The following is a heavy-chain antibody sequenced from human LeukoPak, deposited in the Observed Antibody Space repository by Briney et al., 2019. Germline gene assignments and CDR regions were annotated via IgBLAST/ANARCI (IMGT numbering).Heavy chain of an antibody. CDR3: ARVGYSYGWDFDY. D-gene: IGHD5-18*01. V-gene: IGHV4-59*01. J-gene: IGHJ4*02. CDR2: IYYSGST. CDR1: GGSISSYY. Sequence: PSETLSLTCTVSGGSISSYYWSWIRQPPGKGLEWIGYIYYSGSTNYNPSLKSRVTISVDTSKNQFSLKLSSVTAADTAVYYCARVGYSYGWDFDYWGQGTLVTVSS.